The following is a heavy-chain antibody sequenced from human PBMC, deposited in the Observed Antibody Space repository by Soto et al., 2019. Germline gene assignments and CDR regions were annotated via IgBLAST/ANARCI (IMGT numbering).Heavy chain of an antibody. J-gene: IGHJ6*02. CDR1: DGSFGGYS. CDR2: INHSGST. Sequence: SKTLSLTSAVYDGSFGGYSWCWIGQSPGKGLEWMGEINHSGSTNYKPSLKSRVTISVDTYKNQLYLKMRSVTAADTDVYYCAREGQQLQYYYGMDVWGQGTKGT. V-gene: IGHV4-34*01. CDR3: AREGQQLQYYYGMDV. D-gene: IGHD6-13*01.